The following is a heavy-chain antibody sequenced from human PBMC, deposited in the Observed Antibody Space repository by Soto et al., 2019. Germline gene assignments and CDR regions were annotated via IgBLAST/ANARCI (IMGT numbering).Heavy chain of an antibody. CDR1: GYTSTSYD. Sequence: VNLVKSGPGVKKPGAPVKSSCRASGYTSTSYDINWVRKAPGKGLEWMGWMNPNSGNTGYAQKFQGRVTMTRNTSISTAYMELSSLRSEDTAVYYCAREKSGYYDYWGQGTLVTVSS. CDR3: AREKSGYYDY. V-gene: IGHV1-8*01. CDR2: MNPNSGNT. D-gene: IGHD3-3*01. J-gene: IGHJ4*02.